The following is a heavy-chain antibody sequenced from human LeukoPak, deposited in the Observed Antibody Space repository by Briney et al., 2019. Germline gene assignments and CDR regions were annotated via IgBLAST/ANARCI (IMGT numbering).Heavy chain of an antibody. J-gene: IGHJ4*02. V-gene: IGHV3-74*01. Sequence: GGSLRLSCVASGFTFTRHWMHWVRQAPGKGLVWVSRVTSDGSGTSYADSVEGRFTISRDNAKNTLYLQMNSLRAEDTALYYCTRETYGSGSREFDCWGQGTLVTVSS. CDR2: VTSDGSGT. CDR1: GFTFTRHW. CDR3: TRETYGSGSREFDC. D-gene: IGHD3-10*01.